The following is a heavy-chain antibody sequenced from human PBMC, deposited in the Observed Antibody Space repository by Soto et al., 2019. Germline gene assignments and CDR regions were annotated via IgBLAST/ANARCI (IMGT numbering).Heavy chain of an antibody. Sequence: PSGSLRLSCAASGFPFSSYVMSWVRLAPGKGLEWVSGIRGGGSNTFYADSVKGRFTISRDNSKNTLLLQMNSLGAEDTAVYYCAKDSNKYSSSLRGRYFDYWGQGIGVTVSS. V-gene: IGHV3-23*01. D-gene: IGHD4-4*01. CDR1: GFPFSSYV. J-gene: IGHJ4*02. CDR3: AKDSNKYSSSLRGRYFDY. CDR2: IRGGGSNT.